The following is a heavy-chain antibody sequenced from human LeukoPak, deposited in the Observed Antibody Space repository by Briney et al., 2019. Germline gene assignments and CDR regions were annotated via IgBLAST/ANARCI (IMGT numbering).Heavy chain of an antibody. D-gene: IGHD6-25*01. V-gene: IGHV3-11*01. CDR2: ISSTDTT. CDR3: ARGIRGSDPDY. J-gene: IGHJ4*02. CDR1: GFTFSDYY. Sequence: GGSLRPSCAASGFTFSDYYMTWIRQAPGKGLEWVSYISSTDTTYYADSVKGRFTVSRDNAKNSLFLQMHSLRAEDTAVYYCARGIRGSDPDYWGQGTLLTVSS.